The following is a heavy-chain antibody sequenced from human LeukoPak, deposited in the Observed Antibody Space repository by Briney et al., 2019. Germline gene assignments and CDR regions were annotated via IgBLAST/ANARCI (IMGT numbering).Heavy chain of an antibody. CDR2: IYYSGST. Sequence: SETLSLTCTVSGGSISSHYWSWIRQPPGKGLEWIGYIYYSGSTNYNPSLKSRVTISVDTSKNQFSLKLSSVTAADTAVYYCAADDFWSGYSNGPFDYWGQGTLVTVSS. CDR1: GGSISSHY. J-gene: IGHJ4*02. V-gene: IGHV4-59*11. CDR3: AADDFWSGYSNGPFDY. D-gene: IGHD3-3*01.